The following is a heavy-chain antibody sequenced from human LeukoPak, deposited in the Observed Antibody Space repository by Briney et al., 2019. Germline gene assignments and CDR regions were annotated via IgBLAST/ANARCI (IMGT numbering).Heavy chain of an antibody. CDR2: ISAYNGNT. Sequence: GASVKVSCKASGYTFTSYGISWVRQAPGQGLEWMGWISAYNGNTNYAQKLQGRVTMTTDTSTSTAYMELRSLRSDDTAVYYCARPNYYDSSGLNWFDPWGQGTLVTVSS. J-gene: IGHJ5*02. D-gene: IGHD3-22*01. V-gene: IGHV1-18*01. CDR1: GYTFTSYG. CDR3: ARPNYYDSSGLNWFDP.